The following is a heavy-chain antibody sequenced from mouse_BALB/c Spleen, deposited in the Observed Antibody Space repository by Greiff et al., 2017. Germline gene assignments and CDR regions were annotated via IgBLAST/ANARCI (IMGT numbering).Heavy chain of an antibody. J-gene: IGHJ3*01. CDR1: GFTFSSFG. Sequence: EVKLQESGGGLVQPGGSRKLSCAASGFTFSSFGMHWVRQAPEKGLEWVAYISSGSSTIYYADTVKGRFTISRDNPKNTLFLQMTSLRSEDTAMYYCARSGDYDWFAYWGQGTLVTVSA. D-gene: IGHD2-4*01. CDR3: ARSGDYDWFAY. V-gene: IGHV5-17*02. CDR2: ISSGSSTI.